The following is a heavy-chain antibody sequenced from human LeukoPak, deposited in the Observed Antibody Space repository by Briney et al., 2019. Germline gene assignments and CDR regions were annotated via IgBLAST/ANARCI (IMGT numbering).Heavy chain of an antibody. Sequence: ASVTVSCKASGYTFTSYGISWVRQAPGQGLEWMGWISAYNGNTNYAQKLQGRVTMTTDTSTSTAYMELRSLRSDDTAVYYCARDLITISGVVGRLFDYWGQGTLVTVSS. D-gene: IGHD3-3*01. CDR3: ARDLITISGVVGRLFDY. CDR2: ISAYNGNT. V-gene: IGHV1-18*01. J-gene: IGHJ4*02. CDR1: GYTFTSYG.